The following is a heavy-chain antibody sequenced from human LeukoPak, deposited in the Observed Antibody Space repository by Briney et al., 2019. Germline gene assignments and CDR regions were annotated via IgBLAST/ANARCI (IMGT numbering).Heavy chain of an antibody. CDR2: ISPSGGST. D-gene: IGHD6-19*01. V-gene: IGHV1-46*01. Sequence: ASVKVSCKASGYTFTSNYMHWVRQAPGQGPEWMGVISPSGGSTTYAQKFQGRVTLTRDMSTSTDYLELSSLRAEDTAVYYCARMAVAGTVNEYFQHWGQGTLVTVSS. J-gene: IGHJ1*01. CDR1: GYTFTSNY. CDR3: ARMAVAGTVNEYFQH.